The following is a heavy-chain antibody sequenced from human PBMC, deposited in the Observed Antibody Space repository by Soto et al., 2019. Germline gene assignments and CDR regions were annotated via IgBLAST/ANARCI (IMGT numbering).Heavy chain of an antibody. D-gene: IGHD6-19*01. CDR1: GFTFSSYA. Sequence: GGSLRLSCAASGFTFSSYAMHWVRQAPGKGLEWVAVISYDGSNKYYADSVKGRFTISRDNSKNTLYLQMNSLRAEGTAVYYCAKYSSGWYYPFDYWGQGTLVTVSS. J-gene: IGHJ4*02. V-gene: IGHV3-30-3*02. CDR2: ISYDGSNK. CDR3: AKYSSGWYYPFDY.